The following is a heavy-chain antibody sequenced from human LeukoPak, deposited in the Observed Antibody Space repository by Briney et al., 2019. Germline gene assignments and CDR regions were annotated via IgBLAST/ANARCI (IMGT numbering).Heavy chain of an antibody. CDR1: GGSFSGYD. CDR3: ARGGYCSSTACSEGDV. CDR2: ISSSSSYI. V-gene: IGHV3-21*01. Sequence: ETLSLTCAVYGGSFSGYDWSWIRQSPGKGLEWVSSISSSSSYIYYADSVKGRFTISRDNAKNMLYLQMNGLTGEDTAVYYCARGGYCSSTACSEGDVWGQGTTVTVSS. J-gene: IGHJ6*02. D-gene: IGHD2-2*01.